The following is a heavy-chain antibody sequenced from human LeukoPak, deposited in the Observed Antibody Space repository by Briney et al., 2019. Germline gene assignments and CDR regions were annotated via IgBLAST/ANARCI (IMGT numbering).Heavy chain of an antibody. CDR3: ARQRCSSTSYYFDAFDI. Sequence: GESLKISCKGSGYSFTSYWIGWVRQMPGKGLEWMGIIYPGDSDTRYSPSFQGQVTISADKSISTAYLQWSSLKATDTAMYYCARQRCSSTSYYFDAFDIWGQGTMVTVSS. D-gene: IGHD2-2*01. CDR2: IYPGDSDT. V-gene: IGHV5-51*01. CDR1: GYSFTSYW. J-gene: IGHJ3*02.